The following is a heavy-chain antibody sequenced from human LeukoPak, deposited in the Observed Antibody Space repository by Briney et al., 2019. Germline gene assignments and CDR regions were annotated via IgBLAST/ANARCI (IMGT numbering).Heavy chain of an antibody. V-gene: IGHV3-74*01. CDR3: ARDLDWLLFDY. J-gene: IGHJ4*02. Sequence: PGGSLRLSCAASGFTFSAYWMHWVRQAPGKGLVWVSRVKYDGSTTTYADSVKGRFTISRDNAKNILYLHMNSLRVEDTAVYYCARDLDWLLFDYWGQGTLVTVSS. CDR1: GFTFSAYW. CDR2: VKYDGSTT. D-gene: IGHD3-9*01.